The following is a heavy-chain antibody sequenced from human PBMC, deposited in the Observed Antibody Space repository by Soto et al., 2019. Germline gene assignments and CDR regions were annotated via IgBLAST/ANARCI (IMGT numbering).Heavy chain of an antibody. Sequence: PSETLSLTCTVSGGSISSYYWSWIRQPPGKGLEWIGNIYYSGSTNYNPSLKSRVTISVDTSKNQFSLKLSSVTAADTAVYYCARGYCSGGSCSKGYWFDPWGQGTLVTVSS. D-gene: IGHD2-15*01. CDR2: IYYSGST. J-gene: IGHJ5*02. CDR1: GGSISSYY. CDR3: ARGYCSGGSCSKGYWFDP. V-gene: IGHV4-59*08.